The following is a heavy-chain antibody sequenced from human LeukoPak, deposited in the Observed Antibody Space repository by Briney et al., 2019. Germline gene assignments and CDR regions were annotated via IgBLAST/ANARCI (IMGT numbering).Heavy chain of an antibody. D-gene: IGHD5-24*01. CDR3: ARHRLVEMATIND. CDR1: GGSFSGYY. V-gene: IGHV4-34*01. J-gene: IGHJ4*02. Sequence: SETLSLTCAVYGGSFSGYYWSWIRQPPGKGLEWIGEINHSGSTNYNPSLKSRVTISVDTSKNQFSLKLSSVTAADTAVYYCARHRLVEMATINDWGQGTLVTVSS. CDR2: INHSGST.